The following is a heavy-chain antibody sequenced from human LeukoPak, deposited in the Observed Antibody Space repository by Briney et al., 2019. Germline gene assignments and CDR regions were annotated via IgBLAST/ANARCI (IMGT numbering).Heavy chain of an antibody. J-gene: IGHJ4*02. CDR2: IIPIFGTA. Sequence: PRASVKVSCKASGGTFSSYAISWVRQAPGQGLEWVGGIIPIFGTANYAQKFQGRVTITADKSTSTAYMELSSLRSEDTAVYYCVVAAAGNYFDYWGQGTLVTVSS. V-gene: IGHV1-69*06. D-gene: IGHD6-13*01. CDR3: VVAAAGNYFDY. CDR1: GGTFSSYA.